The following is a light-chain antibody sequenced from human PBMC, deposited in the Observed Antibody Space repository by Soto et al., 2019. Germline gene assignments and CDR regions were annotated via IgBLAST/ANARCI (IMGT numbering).Light chain of an antibody. CDR2: DDN. J-gene: IGLJ1*01. V-gene: IGLV1-51*01. Sequence: QSVLTQPTSVSAAPGQRVTISCSGTSSNIASNYVSWYQQFPGTAPRLLIYDDNKRPSGIPDRFSASKSGTSATLGITGLQSGDEADYYCGTWDSSLSGGVFGTGTKLTVL. CDR3: GTWDSSLSGGV. CDR1: SSNIASNY.